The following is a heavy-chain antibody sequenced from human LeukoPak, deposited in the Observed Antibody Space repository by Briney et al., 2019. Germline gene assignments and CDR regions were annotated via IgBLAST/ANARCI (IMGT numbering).Heavy chain of an antibody. CDR3: SRSPLVVTAALSSIINWFDP. J-gene: IGHJ5*02. Sequence: ASVKVSCKASGGTFSSYAISWVRQAPGQGLEWMGRIIPIFGRANYAQKFQGRVTITTDESTTTAYMDLNSLRSEATAVDYWSRSPLVVTAALSSIINWFDPWGQGTLVTVSS. D-gene: IGHD2-2*01. V-gene: IGHV1-69*05. CDR1: GGTFSSYA. CDR2: IIPIFGRA.